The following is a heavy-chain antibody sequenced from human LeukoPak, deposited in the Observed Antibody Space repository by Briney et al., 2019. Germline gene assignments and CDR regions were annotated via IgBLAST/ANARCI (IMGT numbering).Heavy chain of an antibody. CDR3: ARGEVDTAIGPDY. CDR1: GGSISSYY. V-gene: IGHV4-59*01. J-gene: IGHJ4*02. Sequence: SETLSLTCTVSGGSISSYYWSWIRQPPGKGLEWIGYIYYSGSTNYNPSLKSRVTISVDTSKNQFSLKLSSVTAADTAVYYCARGEVDTAIGPDYWGQGTLVTVSS. D-gene: IGHD5-18*01. CDR2: IYYSGST.